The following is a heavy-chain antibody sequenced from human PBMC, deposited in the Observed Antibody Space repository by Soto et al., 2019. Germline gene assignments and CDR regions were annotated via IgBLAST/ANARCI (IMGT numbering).Heavy chain of an antibody. CDR3: ARDSGYSYGLPDY. D-gene: IGHD5-12*01. Sequence: QVQLLQPGAEVKKPGASVKVSCKASGYAFNAYYIIWVRQAPGQGPEWMGWINPNDGETNYAEKFQDRVTLTTDTSISAAYMELSGLRSDDTALYYCARDSGYSYGLPDYWGQGTLVTVSS. J-gene: IGHJ4*02. CDR1: GYAFNAYY. CDR2: INPNDGET. V-gene: IGHV1-2*02.